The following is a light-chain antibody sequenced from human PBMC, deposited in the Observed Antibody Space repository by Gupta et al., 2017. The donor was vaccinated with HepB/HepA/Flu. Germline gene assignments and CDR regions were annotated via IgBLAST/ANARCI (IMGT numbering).Light chain of an antibody. CDR2: GSS. V-gene: IGKV3-20*01. Sequence: EIVLTSSPGTLFLSPAARATLSCRASQCVSSSFLVWYQQKPAQAPRLLIHGSSTRATCIPQRFSGSGSGTALTPTISRLEPEDFAVYYCQQYGSSPRFTFGQGTRLEIK. CDR1: QCVSSSF. J-gene: IGKJ5*01. CDR3: QQYGSSPRFT.